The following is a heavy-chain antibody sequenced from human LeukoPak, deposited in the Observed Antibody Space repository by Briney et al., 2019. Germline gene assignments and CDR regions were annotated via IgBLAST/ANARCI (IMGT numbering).Heavy chain of an antibody. Sequence: PGGSLRLSCAASGFTFTNYWMHWVRHAPGKGLVWVSHINTDGSSTNYADPVKGRFTISRDNAKNTLYLQMNSLRAEDTAVYYCARDPGAYFDYWGQGTLVTVSS. CDR2: INTDGSST. J-gene: IGHJ4*02. CDR3: ARDPGAYFDY. CDR1: GFTFTNYW. D-gene: IGHD3-16*01. V-gene: IGHV3-74*01.